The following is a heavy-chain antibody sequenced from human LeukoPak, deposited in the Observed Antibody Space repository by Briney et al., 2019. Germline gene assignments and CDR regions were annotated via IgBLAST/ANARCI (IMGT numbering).Heavy chain of an antibody. D-gene: IGHD5-18*01. Sequence: ASVKVSCKASGGTFSSYAISWVRQAPGQGLEWMGGIIPIFGTANYAQKFQGRVTITADKSTSTAYMELSSLRSEDTAVYYCARGYSYGNWFDPWGQGTLVTVSS. J-gene: IGHJ5*02. V-gene: IGHV1-69*06. CDR2: IIPIFGTA. CDR3: ARGYSYGNWFDP. CDR1: GGTFSSYA.